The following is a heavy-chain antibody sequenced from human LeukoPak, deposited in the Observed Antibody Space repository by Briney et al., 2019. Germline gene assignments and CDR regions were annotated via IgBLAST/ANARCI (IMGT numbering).Heavy chain of an antibody. D-gene: IGHD2-2*01. CDR3: ARGFIVPDY. CDR1: GGSISTSAYY. J-gene: IGHJ4*02. Sequence: SETLSLTCIVSGGSISTSAYYWGWIRQPPGEGLQWIGSIYYSGNTYYNSSLKSRVTISVDTSKNQFSLKLSSVTAADTAVYYCARGFIVPDYWGQGTLVTVSS. CDR2: IYYSGNT. V-gene: IGHV4-39*07.